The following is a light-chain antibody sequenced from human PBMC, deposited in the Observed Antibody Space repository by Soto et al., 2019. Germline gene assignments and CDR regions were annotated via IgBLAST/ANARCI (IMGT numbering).Light chain of an antibody. CDR2: GAS. V-gene: IGKV3D-15*01. CDR3: QQYNTWPYT. J-gene: IGKJ2*01. CDR1: HSVSSN. Sequence: EIVMTQSPATLSVSPGERATLSCRASHSVSSNFAWYQQKPGQAPRLLIYGASTRATGIPARFSGSWSGTEFTLAISSLQSVDFAAYYCQQYNTWPYTFGQGTKLDIK.